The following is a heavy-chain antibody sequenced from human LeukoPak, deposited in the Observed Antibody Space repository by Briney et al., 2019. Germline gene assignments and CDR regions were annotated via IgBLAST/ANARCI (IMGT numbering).Heavy chain of an antibody. CDR2: TYSGGST. CDR1: GVTVGTNS. D-gene: IGHD2-21*01. V-gene: IGHV3-53*01. J-gene: IGHJ1*01. CDR3: ASAREYCGSAECYEYFQH. Sequence: PGGSLRLSCAASGVTVGTNSMSWARQSPGKGLEWVSATYSGGSTYNADSVKGRFTVSRDNSRNTLFLQMNNLRAEDTALYFCASAREYCGSAECYEYFQHWGQGTLVIVSS.